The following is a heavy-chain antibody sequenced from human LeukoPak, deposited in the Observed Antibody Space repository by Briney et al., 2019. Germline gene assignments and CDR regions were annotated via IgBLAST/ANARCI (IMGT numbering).Heavy chain of an antibody. CDR2: IYYSGST. J-gene: IGHJ4*02. Sequence: SETLSLTCTVSGGSISSSSYYWGWIRQPPGKGLEWIGSIYYSGSTYYNPSLNSRVTMSVDTSKNQFSLKLDSVTAADTAVYYCARTAFATYSVPTFDYWGQGTLVTVSS. D-gene: IGHD1-1*01. CDR1: GGSISSSSYY. CDR3: ARTAFATYSVPTFDY. V-gene: IGHV4-39*07.